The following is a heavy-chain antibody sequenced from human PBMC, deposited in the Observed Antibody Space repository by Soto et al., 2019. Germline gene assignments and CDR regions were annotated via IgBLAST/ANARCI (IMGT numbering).Heavy chain of an antibody. CDR1: RFTFSSYA. D-gene: IGHD6-13*01. V-gene: IGHV3-30-3*01. J-gene: IGHJ6*02. CDR3: ARAAAYLYHYYYAMDV. CDR2: ISHDGSEK. Sequence: QVQLVESGGGVVQPGKSLRLSCAASRFTFSSYAMDWVRQAPGKGLEWVAVISHDGSEKYYGDSVKGRFTISRDNPKNTVYLQMNSLRPEYTAVYYCARAAAYLYHYYYAMDVWGQGTGVTVSS.